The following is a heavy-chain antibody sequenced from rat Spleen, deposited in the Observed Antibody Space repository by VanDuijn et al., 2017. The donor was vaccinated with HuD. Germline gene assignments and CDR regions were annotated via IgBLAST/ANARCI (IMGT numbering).Heavy chain of an antibody. CDR2: ISSNGST. V-gene: IGHV2S8*01. CDR1: GFSLTSNG. J-gene: IGHJ2*01. Sequence: QVQLKESGPGLVQPSQTLSLTCTVSGFSLTSNGVSWVRQPPGKGLEWIAAISSNGSTFYNSALKSRLSISRDTSKSQVFLKMNSLQTEDIGTYYCARIGAGSFDYWGQGVMVTVSS. D-gene: IGHD1-7*01. CDR3: ARIGAGSFDY.